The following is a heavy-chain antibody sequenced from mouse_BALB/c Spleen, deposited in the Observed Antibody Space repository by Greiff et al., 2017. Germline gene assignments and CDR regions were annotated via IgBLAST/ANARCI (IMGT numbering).Heavy chain of an antibody. D-gene: IGHD3-2*01. J-gene: IGHJ2*01. V-gene: IGHV5-12-2*01. CDR1: GFTFSSYT. CDR3: ARVDSSGYDY. CDR2: ISNGGGST. Sequence: EVHLVESGGGLVQPGGSLKLSCAASGFTFSSYTMSWVRQTPEKRLEWVAYISNGGGSTYYPDTVKGRFTISRDNAKNTLYLQMSSLKSEDTAMYYCARVDSSGYDYWGQGTTLTVSS.